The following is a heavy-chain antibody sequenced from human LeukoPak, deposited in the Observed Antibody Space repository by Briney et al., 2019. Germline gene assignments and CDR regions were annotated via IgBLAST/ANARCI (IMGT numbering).Heavy chain of an antibody. Sequence: PGGSLRLSCAASGFTFSSYAMHWVRQAPGKGLEYVSAISSNGGSTYYANSVKGRFTISRDNSKNTLYLQMGSLRAEDMAVYYCARANFSSGVGYDSYFFDYWGQGTLVTVSS. CDR2: ISSNGGST. J-gene: IGHJ4*02. D-gene: IGHD5-12*01. CDR3: ARANFSSGVGYDSYFFDY. CDR1: GFTFSSYA. V-gene: IGHV3-64*01.